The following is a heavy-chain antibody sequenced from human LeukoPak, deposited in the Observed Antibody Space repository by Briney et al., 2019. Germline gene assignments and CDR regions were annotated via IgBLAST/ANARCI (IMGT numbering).Heavy chain of an antibody. CDR1: GGSISSSSYY. D-gene: IGHD1-26*01. J-gene: IGHJ3*02. Sequence: PSETLSLTCTVSGGSISSSSYYWGWIRQPPGKGLEWVGIIYYSGRTYYNPSLKSRVTISVDTSKNQFSLKLSSVTAADTAVYYCARSGVGATTDHAFDIWGQGTMVTVSS. V-gene: IGHV4-39*01. CDR2: IYYSGRT. CDR3: ARSGVGATTDHAFDI.